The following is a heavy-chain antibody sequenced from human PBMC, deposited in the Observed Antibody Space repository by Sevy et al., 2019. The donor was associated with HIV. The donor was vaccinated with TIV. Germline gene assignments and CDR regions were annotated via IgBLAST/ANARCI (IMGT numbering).Heavy chain of an antibody. Sequence: SETLSLTCAVSGGSISSSNWWSWVRQPPGKGLEWIGEIYHSGSTNYNPSLKSRVTIAVDKSKNQFSLKLSSVTAADTAVYYCAREIAHNYDYIWGSYPNYWHFDLWGRGTLVTVSS. V-gene: IGHV4-4*02. CDR3: AREIAHNYDYIWGSYPNYWHFDL. D-gene: IGHD3-16*02. J-gene: IGHJ2*01. CDR1: GGSISSSNW. CDR2: IYHSGST.